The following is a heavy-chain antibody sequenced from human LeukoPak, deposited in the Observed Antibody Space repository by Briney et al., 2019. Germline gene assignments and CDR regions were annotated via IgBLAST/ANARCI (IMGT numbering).Heavy chain of an antibody. V-gene: IGHV4-61*02. CDR2: IYISGST. CDR3: ARDYKPKILGYCSGGSCYRHV. J-gene: IGHJ6*04. CDR1: GGSISSGSYY. D-gene: IGHD2-15*01. Sequence: PSQTLSLTCTVSGGSISSGSYYWSWIRQPAGKGLEWIGRIYISGSTNYNPSLKSRVTISVDTSKNQFSLKLSSVTAADTAVYYCARDYKPKILGYCSGGSCYRHVWGKGTTVTVSS.